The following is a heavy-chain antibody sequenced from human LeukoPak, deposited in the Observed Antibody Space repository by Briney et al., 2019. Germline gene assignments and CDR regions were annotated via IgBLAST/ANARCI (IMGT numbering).Heavy chain of an antibody. D-gene: IGHD6-13*01. CDR3: AKDPYSSSWYDGLGY. CDR1: GFTFSKYS. V-gene: IGHV3-7*01. CDR2: IKEDGSEE. J-gene: IGHJ4*02. Sequence: GGSLRPSCAASGFTFSKYSMSWVRQAPGKGLECVANIKEDGSEEYYVDSVKGRFTISRDNAKNSLYLQMNSLRVEDTAVYYCAKDPYSSSWYDGLGYWGQGTPVTVSS.